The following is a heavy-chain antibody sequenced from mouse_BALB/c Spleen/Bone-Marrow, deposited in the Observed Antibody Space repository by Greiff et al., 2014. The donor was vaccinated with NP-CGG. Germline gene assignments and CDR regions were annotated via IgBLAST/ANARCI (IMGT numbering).Heavy chain of an antibody. J-gene: IGHJ3*01. CDR2: IDPANGNT. Sequence: VQLQQSGAELVKPGASVKLSCTASGFNIKDIYMHWVKQRPEQGLEWIGRIDPANGNTKYDPKFQGKATITADTSSNAAYLQLSSLTSEDTAVYYCARGYDGFAYWGQGTLVTVSA. D-gene: IGHD2-2*01. CDR3: ARGYDGFAY. V-gene: IGHV14-3*02. CDR1: GFNIKDIY.